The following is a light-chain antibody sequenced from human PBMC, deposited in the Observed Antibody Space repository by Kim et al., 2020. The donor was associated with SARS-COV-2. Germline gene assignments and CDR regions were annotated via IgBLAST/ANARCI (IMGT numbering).Light chain of an antibody. CDR2: NTN. Sequence: GGTATLTCGWSSGSVSTNYDPSWYQKPRGQAARMLNYNTNTRSCGVPGRFSGSILGNKAALTITGAQADDESDYYCVLYMGGGIWVFGGGTKLTVL. V-gene: IGLV8-61*01. CDR1: SGSVSTNYD. J-gene: IGLJ3*02. CDR3: VLYMGGGIWV.